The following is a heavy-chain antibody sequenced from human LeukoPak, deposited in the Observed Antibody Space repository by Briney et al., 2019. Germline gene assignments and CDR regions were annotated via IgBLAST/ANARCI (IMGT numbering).Heavy chain of an antibody. D-gene: IGHD2-15*01. CDR1: GFTFSSYD. CDR2: ISYDGSNK. V-gene: IGHV3-30-3*01. CDR3: ARSRGPYYYYYGMDV. Sequence: GGSLRLSCAASGFTFSSYDMHWVRQAPGKGLEWVAVISYDGSNKYYADSVKGRFTISRDNSKNTLYLQMNSLRAEDTAVYYCARSRGPYYYYYGMDVWGQGTTVTVSS. J-gene: IGHJ6*02.